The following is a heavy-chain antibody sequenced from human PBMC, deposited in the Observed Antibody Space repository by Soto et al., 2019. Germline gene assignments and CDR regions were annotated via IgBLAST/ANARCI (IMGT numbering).Heavy chain of an antibody. CDR1: GFTFSSYA. D-gene: IGHD3-16*01. CDR2: ISYDGSNK. Sequence: QVQLVESGGGVVQPGRSLRLSCAAPGFTFSSYAMHWVRQAPGKGLEWVAVISYDGSNKYYADSVKGRFTISRDNSKNTLYLQMNSLRAEDTAVYYCARGFDDYVWGSPGAYWGQGTLVTVSS. CDR3: ARGFDDYVWGSPGAY. J-gene: IGHJ4*02. V-gene: IGHV3-30-3*01.